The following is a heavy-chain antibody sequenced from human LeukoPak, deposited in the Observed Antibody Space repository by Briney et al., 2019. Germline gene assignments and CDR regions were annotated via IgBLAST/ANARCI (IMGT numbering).Heavy chain of an antibody. CDR3: ARMGGSYWGREVNWFDP. J-gene: IGHJ5*02. CDR2: IKQDGSEK. V-gene: IGHV3-7*01. Sequence: GGSLRLSCAASGFTFSSYWMSWVRQAPGKGLEWVANIKQDGSEKYYVDSVKGRFTISRDNAQSSLYLQMDSLRPEDTALYYCARMGGSYWGREVNWFDPWGQGTLVTVPS. CDR1: GFTFSSYW. D-gene: IGHD7-27*01.